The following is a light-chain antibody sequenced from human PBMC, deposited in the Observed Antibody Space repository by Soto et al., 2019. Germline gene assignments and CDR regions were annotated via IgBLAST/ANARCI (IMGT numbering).Light chain of an antibody. CDR3: QQYNNWPYT. V-gene: IGKV3-15*01. Sequence: EIVMTQSPATLSVSPGERAALSCRASQSVSSNFAWYQQKPGQDPRLLIYGASTRATGIPAWCSGSGSGTYFPLTISSLQSEDFAVYYGQQYNNWPYTFGQGTKLEIK. CDR1: QSVSSN. CDR2: GAS. J-gene: IGKJ2*01.